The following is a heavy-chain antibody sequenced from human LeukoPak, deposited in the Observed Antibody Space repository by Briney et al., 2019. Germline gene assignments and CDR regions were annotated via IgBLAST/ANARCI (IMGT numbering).Heavy chain of an antibody. CDR1: GFTFSSTS. CDR2: TVGGGGT. CDR3: AKLTTS. D-gene: IGHD4-11*01. J-gene: IGHJ4*02. V-gene: IGHV3-23*01. Sequence: GGSLRLSCAASGFTFSSTSMSWVRQAPGKGLEWVAVTVGGGGTYYADSVKGRFTISRDNSNNTLYLQMNSLRAEDTAVYYCAKLTTSWGQGTLVTVSS.